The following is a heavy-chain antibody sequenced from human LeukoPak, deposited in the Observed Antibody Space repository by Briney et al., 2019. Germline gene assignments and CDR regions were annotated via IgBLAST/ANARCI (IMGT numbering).Heavy chain of an antibody. J-gene: IGHJ6*03. V-gene: IGHV3-74*01. CDR2: INTHGSST. Sequence: GGSLRLSCAASGFAFSNYWLHWVRQAPGKGLVWVARINTHGSSTNYADSVKGRFTISRDNAKNTLYLQMTSLSAEDTAVYYALAGYYYYYMDVWGKGNTVTVSS. CDR1: GFAFSNYW. D-gene: IGHD6-13*01. CDR3: LAGYYYYYMDV.